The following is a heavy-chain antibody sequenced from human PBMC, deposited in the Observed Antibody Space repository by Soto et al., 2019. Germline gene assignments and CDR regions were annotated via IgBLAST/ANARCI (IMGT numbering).Heavy chain of an antibody. J-gene: IGHJ3*02. CDR2: IWYDGSNK. V-gene: IGHV3-33*01. CDR1: GFTFSSYG. CDR3: AREGLVVMDAFDI. Sequence: QVQLLESGGGVVQPGRSLRLSCAASGFTFSSYGMHWVRQAPGKGLEWVAVIWYDGSNKYYADSVKGRFTISRDNSKNTLYLQINSLRAEDTAVYYYAREGLVVMDAFDIWGQWTMVTVSS. D-gene: IGHD3-22*01.